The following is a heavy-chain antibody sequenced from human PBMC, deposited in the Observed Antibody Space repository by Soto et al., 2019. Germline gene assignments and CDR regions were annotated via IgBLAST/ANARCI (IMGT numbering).Heavy chain of an antibody. CDR1: GGTFSSYA. V-gene: IGHV1-69*06. J-gene: IGHJ4*02. Sequence: QVPLVQSGAEVKKPGSSVKVSCKASGGTFSSYAISWVRQAPGQGLEWMGGIIPIFGTANYAQKFQGRVTITADKSTSTAYMELSSLRSEDTAVYYCARDLSTYYYDSSGYPHDYWGQGTLVTVSS. CDR3: ARDLSTYYYDSSGYPHDY. D-gene: IGHD3-22*01. CDR2: IIPIFGTA.